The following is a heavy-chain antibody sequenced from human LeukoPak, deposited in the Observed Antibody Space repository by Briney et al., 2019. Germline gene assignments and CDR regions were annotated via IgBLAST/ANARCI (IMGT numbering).Heavy chain of an antibody. Sequence: PGGSLRLSCAASGFTVSSNYMSWVRQAPGKGLVWVSVIYSGGSTYYADSVKGRFTISRDNSKNTLYLQMNSLRAEDTAVYYCARDKGKYCSGGSCPGSFDYWGQGTLVTVSS. D-gene: IGHD2-15*01. CDR1: GFTVSSNY. V-gene: IGHV3-66*01. CDR2: IYSGGST. J-gene: IGHJ4*02. CDR3: ARDKGKYCSGGSCPGSFDY.